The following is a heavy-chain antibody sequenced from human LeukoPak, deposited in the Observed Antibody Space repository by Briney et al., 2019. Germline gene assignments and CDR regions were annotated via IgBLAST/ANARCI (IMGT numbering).Heavy chain of an antibody. D-gene: IGHD3-10*01. CDR2: ISGSGGRT. J-gene: IGHJ4*02. Sequence: PGGSLRLSCAASGFTFSTYGMSWVRQAPGKGLEWVSAISGSGGRTSYADSVKGRFTISRDNSKNTLYLQMNSLRAGDTAVYYCAKDIITLVRGVRTPYFDDWGQGTLVTVPS. CDR1: GFTFSTYG. CDR3: AKDIITLVRGVRTPYFDD. V-gene: IGHV3-23*01.